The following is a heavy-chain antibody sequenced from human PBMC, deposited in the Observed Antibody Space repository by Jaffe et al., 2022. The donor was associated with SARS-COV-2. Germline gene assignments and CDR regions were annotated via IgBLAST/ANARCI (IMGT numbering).Heavy chain of an antibody. V-gene: IGHV4-34*02. Sequence: QVQLQQWGAGLLKPSKTLFLTCAVYGTSLNDDYWSWIRQSPGEGLEWIGEINHSGSTNYNPSLTSRVTISIDRSKNQFSLKVYSVTAADTAVYYCARGRGSGSYYNTYNYFYMDVWGKGITVTVSS. CDR1: GTSLNDDY. CDR3: ARGRGSGSYYNTYNYFYMDV. D-gene: IGHD3-10*01. CDR2: INHSGST. J-gene: IGHJ6*03.